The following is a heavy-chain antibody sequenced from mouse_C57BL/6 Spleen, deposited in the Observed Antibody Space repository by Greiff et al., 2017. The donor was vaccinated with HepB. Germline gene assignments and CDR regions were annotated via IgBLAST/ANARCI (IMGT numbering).Heavy chain of an antibody. D-gene: IGHD1-1*01. V-gene: IGHV14-4*01. CDR2: IDTENGDT. Sequence: EVQLQQSGAELVRPGASVKLSCTASGFNIKDDYMHWVKQRPEQGLEWIGWIDTENGDTEYASKFQGKATITADTSANTAYLQLSSLTSEDTAVYYCTQYYGSSYRYFDVWGTGTTVTVAS. CDR1: GFNIKDDY. J-gene: IGHJ1*03. CDR3: TQYYGSSYRYFDV.